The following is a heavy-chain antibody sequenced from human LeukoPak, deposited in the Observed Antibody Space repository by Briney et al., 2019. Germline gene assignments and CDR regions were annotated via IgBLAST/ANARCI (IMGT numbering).Heavy chain of an antibody. J-gene: IGHJ4*02. CDR3: AKDDLRLGELSSIDY. V-gene: IGHV3-30*02. Sequence: GGSLRLSCASSGFSFSNYVMHWVRQAPGKGLQWVAFIRLDDSTEYSADSVKGRFTISRDNSKNTLYLQMNRLRPEDTAVYYCAKDDLRLGELSSIDYWGQGTLVTVSS. CDR1: GFSFSNYV. CDR2: IRLDDSTE. D-gene: IGHD3-16*02.